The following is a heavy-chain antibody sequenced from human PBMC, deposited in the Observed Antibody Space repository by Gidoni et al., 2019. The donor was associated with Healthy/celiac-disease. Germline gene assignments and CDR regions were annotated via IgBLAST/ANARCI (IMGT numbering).Heavy chain of an antibody. CDR2: ISWNSGSI. CDR1: GFTFDDYA. D-gene: IGHD1-26*01. J-gene: IGHJ4*02. Sequence: EVQLVESGGGLVQPGRSLRLSCAASGFTFDDYAMHWVRQAPGKGLVWVSGISWNSGSIGYADSVKGRFTISRDNAKNSLYLQMNSLRAEDTALYYCAKDISYSGSYFYFDYWGQGTLVTVSS. V-gene: IGHV3-9*01. CDR3: AKDISYSGSYFYFDY.